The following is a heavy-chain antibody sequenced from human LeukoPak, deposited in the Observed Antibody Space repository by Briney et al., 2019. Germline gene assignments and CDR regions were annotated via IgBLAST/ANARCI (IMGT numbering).Heavy chain of an antibody. J-gene: IGHJ6*04. D-gene: IGHD3-9*01. CDR1: GGSISSGSYY. Sequence: SETLSLTCTVSGGSISSGSYYWSWIRQPAGKGLEWIGRIYSSGSTNYSPSLKSRVTISVDTSKNQFSLKLSSVTAADTAVYYCARDPLRYFDWLGMDVWGKGTTVTVSS. CDR3: ARDPLRYFDWLGMDV. CDR2: IYSSGST. V-gene: IGHV4-61*02.